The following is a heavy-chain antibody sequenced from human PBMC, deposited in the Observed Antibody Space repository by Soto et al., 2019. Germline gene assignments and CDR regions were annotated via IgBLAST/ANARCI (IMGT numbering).Heavy chain of an antibody. D-gene: IGHD1-1*01. Sequence: EVQLLESGGKLVQPGGSLTLSCAASGFTFSTYAMAWVRQAPGKGLEWVSGVSASGLNTDYADPVKGRFYISRDNSKNRVSLHMNSLRAEDTALYYCAKDRRRRTSGYFFEYWGQGTPVTVSS. V-gene: IGHV3-23*01. CDR2: VSASGLNT. CDR1: GFTFSTYA. J-gene: IGHJ4*02. CDR3: AKDRRRRTSGYFFEY.